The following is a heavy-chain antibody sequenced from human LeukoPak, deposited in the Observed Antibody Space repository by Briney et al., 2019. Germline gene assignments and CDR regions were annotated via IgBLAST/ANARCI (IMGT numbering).Heavy chain of an antibody. CDR3: AGRRRSSGWYSAFDI. CDR1: GGSISNSSFY. Sequence: SETLSLTCTVSGGSISNSSFYWGWIRQPPGKGLEWIGNIYYSGNTYYNSSLKSRVTISVDTSKNQFSLRLSSVTAADTAVYYCAGRRRSSGWYSAFDIWGQGTMVTVSS. CDR2: IYYSGNT. J-gene: IGHJ3*02. D-gene: IGHD6-19*01. V-gene: IGHV4-39*01.